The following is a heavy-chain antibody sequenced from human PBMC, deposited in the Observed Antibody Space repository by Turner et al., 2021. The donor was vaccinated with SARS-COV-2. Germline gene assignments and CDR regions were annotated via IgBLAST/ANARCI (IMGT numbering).Heavy chain of an antibody. CDR2: ISSRISYI. Sequence: EVQLVESGGALIQPGGSLRLSCAASGFTLSGYWMHWVRQAPGKGKEWVSSISSRISYIYYADSVKGRFTITRDNAKNSLYLQMNSLRAEDTAVYYCARGDDFWSGYSNYGMDVWGQGTTVTVSS. J-gene: IGHJ6*02. CDR1: GFTLSGYW. D-gene: IGHD3-3*01. V-gene: IGHV3-21*02. CDR3: ARGDDFWSGYSNYGMDV.